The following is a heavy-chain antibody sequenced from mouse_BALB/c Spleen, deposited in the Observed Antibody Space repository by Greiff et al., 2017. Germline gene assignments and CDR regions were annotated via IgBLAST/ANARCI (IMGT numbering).Heavy chain of an antibody. CDR3: NGGGYDGAWFAY. V-gene: IGHV14-4*02. J-gene: IGHJ3*01. CDR1: GFNIKDYY. D-gene: IGHD2-2*01. Sequence: VQLQQSGAELVRSGASVKLSCTASGFNIKDYYMHWVKQRPEQGLEWIGWIDPENGDTEYAPKFQGKATMTADTSSNTAYLQLSSLTSEDTAVYYCNGGGYDGAWFAYWGQGTLVTVSA. CDR2: IDPENGDT.